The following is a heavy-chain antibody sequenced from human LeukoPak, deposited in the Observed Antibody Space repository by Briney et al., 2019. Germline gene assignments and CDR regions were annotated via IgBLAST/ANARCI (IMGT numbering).Heavy chain of an antibody. CDR3: ASTYYYGSGSYYRFDY. Sequence: VKVSCKASGGTFSSYAISWVRQAPGQGLEWMGGIIPIFGTANYAQKFQGRVTITADKSTSTAYMELSSLRSEDTAVYYCASTYYYGSGSYYRFDYWGQGTLVTVSS. CDR1: GGTFSSYA. CDR2: IIPIFGTA. J-gene: IGHJ4*02. V-gene: IGHV1-69*13. D-gene: IGHD3-10*01.